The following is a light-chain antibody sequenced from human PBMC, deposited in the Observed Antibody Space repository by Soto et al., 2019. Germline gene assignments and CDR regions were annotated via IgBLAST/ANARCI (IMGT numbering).Light chain of an antibody. CDR2: DVS. Sequence: QSALTQPASVSGSPGQSITISCTGTSSDVGGYNYVSWYQHHPGEAPKLMIYDVSNRPSRVSNRFSGSKSGNTASLTISGLQPEDEADYYCSSYTTSNTRQIVFGTGTKVTVL. CDR1: SSDVGGYNY. CDR3: SSYTTSNTRQIV. V-gene: IGLV2-14*03. J-gene: IGLJ1*01.